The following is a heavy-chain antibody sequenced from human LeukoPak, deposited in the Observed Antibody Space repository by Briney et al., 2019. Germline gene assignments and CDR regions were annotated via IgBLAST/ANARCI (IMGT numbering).Heavy chain of an antibody. CDR2: INPNSGGT. D-gene: IGHD3-22*01. V-gene: IGHV1-2*06. CDR3: ARDLGNLYYDSSGYYGY. J-gene: IGHJ4*02. CDR1: GYTFTGYY. Sequence: GASVKVSCKASGYTFTGYYMHWVRQAPGRGLEWMGRINPNSGGTNYAQKFQGRVTMTRDTSISTAYMELSRLRSDDTAVYYCARDLGNLYYDSSGYYGYWGQGTLVTVSS.